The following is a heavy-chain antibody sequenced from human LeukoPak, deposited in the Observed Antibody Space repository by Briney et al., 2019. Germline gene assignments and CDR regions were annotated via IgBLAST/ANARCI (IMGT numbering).Heavy chain of an antibody. J-gene: IGHJ4*02. CDR2: ISSSGSTI. CDR1: GFTFSSYE. CDR3: AKELLGLRWIDY. V-gene: IGHV3-48*03. Sequence: GGSLRLSCAASGFTFSSYEMNWVRQAPGKGLEWVSYISSSGSTIYYADSVKGRFTISRDNAKNSLYLQMNSLRAEDTAVYYCAKELLGLRWIDYWGQGTLVTVSS. D-gene: IGHD3-16*01.